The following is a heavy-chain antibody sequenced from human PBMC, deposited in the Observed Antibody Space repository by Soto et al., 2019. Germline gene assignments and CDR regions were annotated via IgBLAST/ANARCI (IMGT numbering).Heavy chain of an antibody. V-gene: IGHV4-30-2*01. CDR2: IYHSGST. Sequence: QLQLQESGSGLVKPSQTLSLTCAVSGGSISSGGYSWSWIRQPPGKGLEWIGYIYHSGSTYYNPSLKSRVTRSVDRSKNQFSLKLSSVTAADTAVYYCARAEVRGGYCSGGSCYGMDVWGQGTTVTVSS. J-gene: IGHJ6*02. CDR1: GGSISSGGYS. CDR3: ARAEVRGGYCSGGSCYGMDV. D-gene: IGHD2-15*01.